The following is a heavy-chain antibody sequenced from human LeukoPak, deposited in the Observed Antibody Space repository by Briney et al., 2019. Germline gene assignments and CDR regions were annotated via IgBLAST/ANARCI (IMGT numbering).Heavy chain of an antibody. CDR1: GGSISSGGYY. D-gene: IGHD3-22*01. CDR3: ARYLYDSSGYYYVGNAFDI. V-gene: IGHV4-31*03. CDR2: IYYSGST. Sequence: QPSQTLSLTCTVSGGSISSGGYYWSWIRQHPGKGLEWIGYIYYSGSTYYNPSLKSRVTISVDTSKNQFSLKLSSVTAADTPVYYCARYLYDSSGYYYVGNAFDIWGQGTMVTVSS. J-gene: IGHJ3*02.